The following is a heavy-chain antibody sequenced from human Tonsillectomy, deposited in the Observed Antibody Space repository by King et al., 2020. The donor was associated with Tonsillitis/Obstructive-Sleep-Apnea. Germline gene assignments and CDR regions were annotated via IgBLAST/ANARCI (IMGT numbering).Heavy chain of an antibody. CDR2: IHHTGST. Sequence: LQLQESGSGLVKPSQTLSLTCAVSGGSISSDGYSWSWIRQPPGKGLEWIGYIHHTGSTSYKSSLKSRVTISIDRSKNQCSLKLNSMTAADTALYYCARAPGYIFFDYWGQGILVTVSS. CDR3: ARAPGYIFFDY. V-gene: IGHV4-30-2*01. D-gene: IGHD5-24*01. CDR1: GGSISSDGYS. J-gene: IGHJ4*02.